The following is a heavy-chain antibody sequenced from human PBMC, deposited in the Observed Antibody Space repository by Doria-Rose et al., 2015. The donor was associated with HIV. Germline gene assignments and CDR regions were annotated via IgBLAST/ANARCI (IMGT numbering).Heavy chain of an antibody. CDR1: GASVSSRGYY. CDR3: ARMGSYRELDY. V-gene: IGHV4-31*03. CDR2: TYYTGTS. J-gene: IGHJ4*02. D-gene: IGHD3-3*01. Sequence: QLQGSGPGLVKPSETPSLTCSVSGASVSSRGYYWNWIRQVPGKGLESLGYTYYTGTSDYSPSLKSRLNMAVDTSKNQFSLKLSFVTVADTAVYYCARMGSYRELDYWGQGALVIVSA.